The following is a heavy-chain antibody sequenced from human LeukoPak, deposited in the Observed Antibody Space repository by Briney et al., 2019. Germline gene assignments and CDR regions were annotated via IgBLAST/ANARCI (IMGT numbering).Heavy chain of an antibody. Sequence: SVKVSCKASGGTFSSYAISWVRQAPGQGLEWMGGIIPIFGTANYAQKFQGRVTTTADESTSTAYMELSSLRSEDTAVYYCARDHDYCSGGSCYRPFDYWGQGTLVTVSS. CDR1: GGTFSSYA. J-gene: IGHJ4*02. CDR3: ARDHDYCSGGSCYRPFDY. V-gene: IGHV1-69*13. CDR2: IIPIFGTA. D-gene: IGHD2-15*01.